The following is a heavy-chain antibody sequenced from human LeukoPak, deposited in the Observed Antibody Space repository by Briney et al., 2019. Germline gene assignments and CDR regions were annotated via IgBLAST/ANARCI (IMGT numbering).Heavy chain of an antibody. V-gene: IGHV5-51*01. J-gene: IGHJ6*03. CDR1: GYSFTSYW. CDR2: IYPGDSDT. Sequence: GESLKISCKGSGYSFTSYWIGWVRQMPGKGLEWMGIIYPGDSDTRYSPSFQGQVTISADKSISTAYLQWSSLKASDTAMYYCARCGAAAGTYYYYYMDVWGKGTTVTVSS. D-gene: IGHD6-13*01. CDR3: ARCGAAAGTYYYYYMDV.